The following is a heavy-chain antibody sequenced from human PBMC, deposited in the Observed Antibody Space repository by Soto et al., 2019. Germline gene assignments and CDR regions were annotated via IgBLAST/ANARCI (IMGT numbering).Heavy chain of an antibody. J-gene: IGHJ6*02. Sequence: GASVKVSCKASGGTFSSYAISWVRQAPGQGLEWMGGIIPIFGTANYAQKFQGRVTITADESTSTAYMELSSLRSEDTAVYYCARAHETQGYGGIPVQNYYYGMGVWGQGTTVTVSS. CDR3: ARAHETQGYGGIPVQNYYYGMGV. D-gene: IGHD4-17*01. CDR2: IIPIFGTA. V-gene: IGHV1-69*13. CDR1: GGTFSSYA.